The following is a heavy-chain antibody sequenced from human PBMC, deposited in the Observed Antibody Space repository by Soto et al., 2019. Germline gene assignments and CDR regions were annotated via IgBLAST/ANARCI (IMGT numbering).Heavy chain of an antibody. CDR1: GFTFSSYE. J-gene: IGHJ6*02. D-gene: IGHD2-2*01. CDR2: ISSSGSTI. V-gene: IGHV3-48*03. CDR3: ARSGGLGYCSSTSCSDPYYYGMDV. Sequence: HPGGSLRLSCAASGFTFSSYEMNWVRQAPGKGLEWVSYISSSGSTIYYADSVKGRFTISRDNAKNSLYLQMNSLRAEDTAVYYCARSGGLGYCSSTSCSDPYYYGMDVWGQGTTVTVSS.